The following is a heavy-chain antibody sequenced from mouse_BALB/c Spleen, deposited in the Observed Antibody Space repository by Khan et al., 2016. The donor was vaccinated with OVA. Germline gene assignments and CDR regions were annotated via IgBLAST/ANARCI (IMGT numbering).Heavy chain of an antibody. CDR1: GFTFSDYY. J-gene: IGHJ4*01. V-gene: IGHV5-12*02. D-gene: IGHD2-10*02. CDR2: ISNGGGST. CDR3: AGQGYGKGDAMDY. Sequence: EVELVESGGGLVQPGGSLKLSCATSGFTFSDYYMSWVRQTPEKRLEWVASISNGGGSTYYPDTVKGRFTISRDNAKNTLYLQMSRLKSGDTAMYCCAGQGYGKGDAMDYWGQGTSVPVSS.